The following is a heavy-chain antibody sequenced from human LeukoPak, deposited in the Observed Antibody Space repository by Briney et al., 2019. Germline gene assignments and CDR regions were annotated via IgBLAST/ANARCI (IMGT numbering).Heavy chain of an antibody. D-gene: IGHD3-16*01. CDR2: IYYSGST. CDR3: ARDPSHDYVWGNLDY. J-gene: IGHJ4*02. Sequence: SETLSLTCTVSGGSISSYYWSWIRQPPGKGLEWIGYIYYSGSTNYNPSLKSRVTISVDTSKNQFSLKLSSVTAADTAVYYCARDPSHDYVWGNLDYWGQGTLVTVSS. V-gene: IGHV4-59*12. CDR1: GGSISSYY.